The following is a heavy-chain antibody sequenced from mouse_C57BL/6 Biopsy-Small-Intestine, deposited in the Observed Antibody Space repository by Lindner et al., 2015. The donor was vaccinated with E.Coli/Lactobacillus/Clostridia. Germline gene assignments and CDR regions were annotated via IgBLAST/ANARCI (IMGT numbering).Heavy chain of an antibody. V-gene: IGHV2-6*01. D-gene: IGHD2-3*01. Sequence: VQLQESGPGLVXPSQSLSITCTVSGFSLTSFGVDWVRQSPGKGLEWLGVIWGVGSTNYNSALKSRLSISKDNSKSQVFLKMNSLQTDDTAMYYCASARGDGSFAYWGQGTLVTVSA. CDR3: ASARGDGSFAY. CDR2: IWGVGST. J-gene: IGHJ3*01. CDR1: GFSLTSFG.